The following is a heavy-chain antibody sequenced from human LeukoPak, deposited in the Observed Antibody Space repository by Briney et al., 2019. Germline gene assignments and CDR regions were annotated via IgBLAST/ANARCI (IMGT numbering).Heavy chain of an antibody. D-gene: IGHD6-13*01. V-gene: IGHV4-38-2*01. CDR2: IYHSGST. CDR3: ARVGNEIAAAGIH. J-gene: IGHJ4*02. CDR1: GYSISSGYY. Sequence: SETLSLTCAVSGYSISSGYYWGWIRQPPGKGLEWIGSIYHSGSTYYNPSLKSRVTISVDTSKNQFSLKLSSVTAADTAVYYCARVGNEIAAAGIHWGQGTLVTVSS.